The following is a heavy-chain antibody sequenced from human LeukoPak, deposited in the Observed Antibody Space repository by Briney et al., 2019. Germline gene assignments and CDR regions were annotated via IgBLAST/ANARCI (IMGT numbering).Heavy chain of an antibody. CDR2: INPSGGST. D-gene: IGHD3-10*01. Sequence: ASVKVSCKASGYTFTSYYMHWVRQAPGQGLEWMGIINPSGGSTSYAQKFQGRVTMTRDTSTSTVYIELSSLRSEDTAVYYCARDRPYGSGSYGMDVWGQGTTVTVSS. V-gene: IGHV1-46*01. CDR3: ARDRPYGSGSYGMDV. CDR1: GYTFTSYY. J-gene: IGHJ6*02.